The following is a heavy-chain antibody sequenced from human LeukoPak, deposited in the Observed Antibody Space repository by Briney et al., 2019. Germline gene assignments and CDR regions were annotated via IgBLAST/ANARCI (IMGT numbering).Heavy chain of an antibody. CDR1: GYMFTSYG. J-gene: IGHJ4*02. D-gene: IGHD3-22*01. CDR3: AKLSGSSAYSAVDY. Sequence: ASVKVSCKASGYMFTSYGIRWVRQAPGQGLEWMGWISAYNGNTNYAQSLQGRVTMTTDTSTSTAYMELRSLRSDDTAVYYCAKLSGSSAYSAVDYWGQGTLVTVSS. CDR2: ISAYNGNT. V-gene: IGHV1-18*01.